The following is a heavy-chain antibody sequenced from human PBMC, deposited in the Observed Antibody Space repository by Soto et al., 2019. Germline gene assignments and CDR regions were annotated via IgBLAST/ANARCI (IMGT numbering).Heavy chain of an antibody. CDR1: GFTFSSYW. CDR3: ARVLTGSWHWFDP. Sequence: EVQLVESGGGLVQPGESLRLSCAASGFTFSSYWMHWVRQAPGKGLVWVSRINSDGSRTNYADSVKGRFTVSRDNAKNPQYLQMNSLRAEDTAVYYCARVLTGSWHWFDPWGQGTLVTVSS. CDR2: INSDGSRT. V-gene: IGHV3-74*01. J-gene: IGHJ5*02. D-gene: IGHD6-13*01.